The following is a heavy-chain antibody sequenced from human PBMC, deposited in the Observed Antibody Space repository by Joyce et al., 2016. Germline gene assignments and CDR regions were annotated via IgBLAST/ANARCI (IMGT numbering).Heavy chain of an antibody. CDR2: IYSGGST. CDR3: ARGTRRSGYDSDDAFDI. CDR1: GFTVRSNY. J-gene: IGHJ3*02. Sequence: EVQLVESGGGLIQPGGSLRLSCAASGFTVRSNYMSWVRQAPGKGLEWVSVIYSGGSTYYADSLKVRFTISRHNSKHTLYLQMNSLRAEDTAVYYCARGTRRSGYDSDDAFDIWGQGTMVTVSS. V-gene: IGHV3-53*01. D-gene: IGHD5-12*01.